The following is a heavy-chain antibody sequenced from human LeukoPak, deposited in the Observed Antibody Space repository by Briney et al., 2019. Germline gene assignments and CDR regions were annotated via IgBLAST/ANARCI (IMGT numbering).Heavy chain of an antibody. D-gene: IGHD4-17*01. CDR1: GFTFSKYW. J-gene: IGHJ4*02. V-gene: IGHV3-74*01. CDR2: INSDGSST. Sequence: RGSLRLSCAASGFTFSKYWMHWARQAPGKGLVWVSRINSDGSSTTSADSVKGRFTISRDNAKNTLYLQMNSLRAEDTAVYYCAKGGATVIDYWGQGTLVTVSS. CDR3: AKGGATVIDY.